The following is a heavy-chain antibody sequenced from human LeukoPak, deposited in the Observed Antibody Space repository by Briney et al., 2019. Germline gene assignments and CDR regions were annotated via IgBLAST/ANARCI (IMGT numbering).Heavy chain of an antibody. J-gene: IGHJ4*02. CDR1: GFTFSSYA. V-gene: IGHV3-23*01. CDR2: ISSSGGST. CDR3: ASGSFCTNGVCYKGFDY. D-gene: IGHD2-8*01. Sequence: PGGSLRLSCAASGFTFSSYAMSWVRQAPGKGLEWVSSISSSGGSTYYADSVKGRFTISRDNAKNTLFLQMNSLRAEDTAVYYCASGSFCTNGVCYKGFDYWGQGTLVSVSS.